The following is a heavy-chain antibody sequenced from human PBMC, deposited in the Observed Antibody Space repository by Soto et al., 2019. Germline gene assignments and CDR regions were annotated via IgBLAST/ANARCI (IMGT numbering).Heavy chain of an antibody. V-gene: IGHV3-9*01. CDR3: AKGNGGYYDSSGNFEY. D-gene: IGHD3-22*01. J-gene: IGHJ4*02. CDR2: ISWNSGSL. Sequence: EVQLVESGGGLVQPGRSLRLSCVASGFTFDDYAMHWVRQAPGKGLEWVSGISWNSGSLGYGDSVKGRFTISRDNAKKSLYLQMNSLRPEDTAFYYGAKGNGGYYDSSGNFEYWGQGTLVTVSS. CDR1: GFTFDDYA.